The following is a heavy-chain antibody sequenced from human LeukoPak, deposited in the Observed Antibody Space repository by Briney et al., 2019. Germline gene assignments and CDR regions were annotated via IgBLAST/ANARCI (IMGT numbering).Heavy chain of an antibody. CDR2: IYSGGST. J-gene: IGHJ5*02. D-gene: IGHD1/OR15-1a*01. CDR1: GFTVSSNY. CDR3: ARDRDQQGGNWFDP. Sequence: GGSLRLSCAASGFTVSSNYMSWVRQAPGKGLEWVSVIYSGGSTYYADSVKGRFTISRDNSKNTLYLQMNSLRAEDTAVYYCARDRDQQGGNWFDPWGQGTLVTVSS. V-gene: IGHV3-66*01.